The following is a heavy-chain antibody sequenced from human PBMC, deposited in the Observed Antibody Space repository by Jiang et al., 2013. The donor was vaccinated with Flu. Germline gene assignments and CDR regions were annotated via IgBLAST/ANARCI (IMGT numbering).Heavy chain of an antibody. Sequence: LLKPSETLSLTCTVSGGSISSSYWSWIRQPPGKGLEWIGYIYYSGGTSYNPSLKSRVTISIDTSTKQFSLKLSSVTAADTAVYYCARGAGVINPIDYWGQGTLVTVSS. CDR1: GGSISSSY. J-gene: IGHJ4*02. D-gene: IGHD3-10*01. CDR2: IYYSGGT. CDR3: ARGAGVINPIDY. V-gene: IGHV4-59*01.